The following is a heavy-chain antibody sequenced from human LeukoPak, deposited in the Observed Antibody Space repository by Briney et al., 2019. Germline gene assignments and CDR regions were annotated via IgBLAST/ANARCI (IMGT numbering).Heavy chain of an antibody. D-gene: IGHD3-16*02. Sequence: GGSLRLSCAASGFTFSSYAMSWVRQAPGKGLEWVSAISGSGDSTYHADSVKGRFTISRDNSKNTLYLRMNSLRAEDTAVYYCAGQKRGTYRPYYFDYWGQGTLVSVSS. CDR3: AGQKRGTYRPYYFDY. CDR1: GFTFSSYA. V-gene: IGHV3-23*01. CDR2: ISGSGDST. J-gene: IGHJ4*02.